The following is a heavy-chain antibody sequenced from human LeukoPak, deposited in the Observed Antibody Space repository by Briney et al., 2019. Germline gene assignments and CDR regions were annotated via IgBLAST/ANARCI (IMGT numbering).Heavy chain of an antibody. CDR1: GGSFSGYY. V-gene: IGHV4-34*01. Sequence: SETLSLTCAVYGGSFSGYYWSWIRQPPGKGLEWIGEINHSGSTNYNPSLKSRVTISVDTSRNQFSLKLSSVTAADTAVYYCARQGPDEYITMVRGVNPFDYWGQGTLVTVSS. D-gene: IGHD3-10*01. CDR2: INHSGST. CDR3: ARQGPDEYITMVRGVNPFDY. J-gene: IGHJ4*02.